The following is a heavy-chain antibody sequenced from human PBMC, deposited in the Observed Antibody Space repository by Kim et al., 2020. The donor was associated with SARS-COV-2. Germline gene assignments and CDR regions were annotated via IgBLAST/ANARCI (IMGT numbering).Heavy chain of an antibody. CDR3: ARGSSSGWYRYWDVY. J-gene: IGHJ4*02. CDR2: ISSSSSTI. CDR1: GFTFSSYS. V-gene: IGHV3-48*02. Sequence: GGSLRLSCAASGFTFSSYSMNWVRQAPGKGLEWVSYISSSSSTIYYADSVKGRFTISRDNAKNSLYLQMNSLRDEDTAVYYCARGSSSGWYRYWDVYWGQGTLVTVSS. D-gene: IGHD6-19*01.